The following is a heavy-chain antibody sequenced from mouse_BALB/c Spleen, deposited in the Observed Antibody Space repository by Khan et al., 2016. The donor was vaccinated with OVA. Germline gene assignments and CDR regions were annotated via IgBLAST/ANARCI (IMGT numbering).Heavy chain of an antibody. V-gene: IGHV2-6-5*01. J-gene: IGHJ2*01. CDR3: AKHLSLYAYYFDY. D-gene: IGHD2-12*01. CDR2: IWGGGIT. Sequence: QVQLKQSGPGLVAPSQSLSITCTVSGFSLTDYGVSWIRQSPGKGLEWLGVIWGGGITYYNSALKSRLSISKDNSKSQVFLKMNSLQTDDTAMYYCAKHLSLYAYYFDYWGQGTTLTVSS. CDR1: GFSLTDYG.